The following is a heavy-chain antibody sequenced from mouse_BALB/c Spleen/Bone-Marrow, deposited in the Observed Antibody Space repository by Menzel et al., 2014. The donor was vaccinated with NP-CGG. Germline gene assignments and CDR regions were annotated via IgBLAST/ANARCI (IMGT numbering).Heavy chain of an antibody. Sequence: EGQLMESGGCLVQPWSSLGLSCATSGFTFTDYYMSLVRQPPGKALEWLGFIRNKANGYTTEYSASVKGRFTVSRDNSQSILYLKMNTRRAEDSATYYCARDINVNFNWYIDVWGAGTTVTVSS. J-gene: IGHJ1*01. CDR2: IRNKANGYTT. CDR3: ARDINVNFNWYIDV. D-gene: IGHD2-1*01. V-gene: IGHV7-3*02. CDR1: GFTFTDYY.